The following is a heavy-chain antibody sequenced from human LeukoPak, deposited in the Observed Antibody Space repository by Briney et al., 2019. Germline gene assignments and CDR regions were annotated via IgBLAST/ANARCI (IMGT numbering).Heavy chain of an antibody. CDR1: GYTFTGYY. D-gene: IGHD1-26*01. J-gene: IGHJ4*02. V-gene: IGHV1-2*06. Sequence: ASVKVSCKPPGYTFTGYYLHWVRQAPGQGLEWMGRINPSTGGTNYAQNFQGRVTMTRDASISTAYMELSRLTSDDTAVYYCARDNDLRPIVGATTFPNEFDYWGQGTLVTVSS. CDR3: ARDNDLRPIVGATTFPNEFDY. CDR2: INPSTGGT.